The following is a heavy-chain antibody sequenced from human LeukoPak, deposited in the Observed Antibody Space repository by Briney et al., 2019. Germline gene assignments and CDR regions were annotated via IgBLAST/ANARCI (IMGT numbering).Heavy chain of an antibody. V-gene: IGHV4-59*01. J-gene: IGHJ4*02. Sequence: PSETLSLTCTVSGGSIYSYYWSWLRQPPGKGLEWIGYIYYTGSTEYHPSLKSRVTISLDTSKKQCSRKLTSVTAADTAVYYCARVYQSAEYYFDYWGQGNLVSVSS. CDR2: IYYTGST. CDR3: ARVYQSAEYYFDY. CDR1: GGSIYSYY. D-gene: IGHD2-2*01.